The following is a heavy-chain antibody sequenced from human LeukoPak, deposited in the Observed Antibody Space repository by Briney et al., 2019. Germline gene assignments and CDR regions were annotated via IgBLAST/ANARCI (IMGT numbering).Heavy chain of an antibody. J-gene: IGHJ4*02. CDR1: GYTFTGYY. CDR3: ARDSNTIPSIAVDFDY. D-gene: IGHD6-19*01. Sequence: ASVKVSCKASGYTFTGYYMHWVRQAPGQGLEWMGWTNPNSGGTNYAQKFQGRVTMTRDTSISTAYMELSRLRSDDTAVYYCARDSNTIPSIAVDFDYWGQGTLVTVSS. CDR2: TNPNSGGT. V-gene: IGHV1-2*02.